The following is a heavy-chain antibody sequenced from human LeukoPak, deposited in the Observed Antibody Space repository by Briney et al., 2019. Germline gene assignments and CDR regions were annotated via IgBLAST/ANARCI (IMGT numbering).Heavy chain of an antibody. J-gene: IGHJ4*02. Sequence: ASVKVSCKASDYTFTSYGISWVRQAPGQGLEWMGWISAYNGNTNYAQKLQGRVTMTTDTSTSTAYMELRSLRSDDTAVYYCARMGDDYVWGSYRRYFDYWGQGTLVTVSS. CDR2: ISAYNGNT. V-gene: IGHV1-18*01. CDR1: DYTFTSYG. D-gene: IGHD3-16*02. CDR3: ARMGDDYVWGSYRRYFDY.